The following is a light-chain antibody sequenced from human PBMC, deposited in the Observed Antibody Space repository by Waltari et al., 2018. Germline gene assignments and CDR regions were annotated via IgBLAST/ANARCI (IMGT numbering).Light chain of an antibody. CDR2: EDT. CDR1: ELPRKY. J-gene: IGLJ1*01. CDR3: YSSDSTGLRV. V-gene: IGLV3-10*01. Sequence: SYELTQPPSVSVSPGQTARITCSGHELPRKYVYGFQQTSGQAPRLVIYEDTKRPSGIPERFSGSSSGTVATLTISGAQVDDEADYYCYSSDSTGLRVFGGGTTVVVL.